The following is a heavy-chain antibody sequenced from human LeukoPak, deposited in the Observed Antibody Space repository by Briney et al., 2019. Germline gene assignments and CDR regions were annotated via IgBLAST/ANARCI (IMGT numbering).Heavy chain of an antibody. CDR2: ISSSSSYI. CDR3: AKDKYPTMIGNNAFDI. D-gene: IGHD3-22*01. Sequence: GALRLSCAASGFTFSSYSMNWVRQAPGKGLEWVSSISSSSSYIYYADSVKGRFTISRDNSKNTLYLQMNSLRAEDTAVYYCAKDKYPTMIGNNAFDIWGQGTMVTVSS. J-gene: IGHJ3*02. CDR1: GFTFSSYS. V-gene: IGHV3-21*04.